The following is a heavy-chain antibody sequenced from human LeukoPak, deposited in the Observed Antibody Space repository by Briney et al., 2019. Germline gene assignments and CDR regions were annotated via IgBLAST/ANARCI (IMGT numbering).Heavy chain of an antibody. D-gene: IGHD3-22*01. Sequence: ASVKVSCKVSGYTLTELSMHWVRQAPGKGLEWMGGFDPEDGETIYAQKFQGRVTMTEDTSTDTAYMELSSLRSEDTAVYYCARESRYDSSGYYYDADAFDIWGQGTMVTVSS. CDR3: ARESRYDSSGYYYDADAFDI. J-gene: IGHJ3*02. CDR2: FDPEDGET. V-gene: IGHV1-24*01. CDR1: GYTLTELS.